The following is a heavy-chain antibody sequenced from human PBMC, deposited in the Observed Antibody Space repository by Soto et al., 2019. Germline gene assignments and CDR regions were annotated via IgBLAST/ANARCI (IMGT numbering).Heavy chain of an antibody. CDR3: AIREPITGSRRGMDV. V-gene: IGHV1-8*01. D-gene: IGHD1-20*01. Sequence: QVQLVQSGAEVKKPGASVKVSCKASGYTFTSYDINWVRQATGQGLEWMGWMNPNSGNTGYSQKFQGRVTLTRNPYINKAYMELSSLRSEDTAVYYFAIREPITGSRRGMDVWGQGTTVTVSS. J-gene: IGHJ6*02. CDR1: GYTFTSYD. CDR2: MNPNSGNT.